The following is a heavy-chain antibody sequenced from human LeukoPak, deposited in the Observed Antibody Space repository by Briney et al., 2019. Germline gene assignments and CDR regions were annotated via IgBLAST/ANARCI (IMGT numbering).Heavy chain of an antibody. CDR2: MNPNSGNT. CDR3: ARGYCSGGSCYFDY. Sequence: GASVKVSCKASVYTFTSYDINWVRQATGQGLEWMGWMNPNSGNTGYAQKFQGRVTMTRNTSISTAYMELSSLRSEDTAVYYCARGYCSGGSCYFDYWGQGTLVTVSS. V-gene: IGHV1-8*01. J-gene: IGHJ4*02. CDR1: VYTFTSYD. D-gene: IGHD2-15*01.